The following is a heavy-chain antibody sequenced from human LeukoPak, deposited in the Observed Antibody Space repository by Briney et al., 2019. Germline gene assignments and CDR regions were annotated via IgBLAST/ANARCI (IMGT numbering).Heavy chain of an antibody. Sequence: ASVKVSCKASGYTFTSYGSSWVRQAPGQGLEWMGWISGYNGYTHYAHNLQGRVTMTTDTSTSTACMELRSLRSDDTAVYYCARDEARYSSGYYPNWFDPWGQGTLVTVSS. V-gene: IGHV1-18*01. D-gene: IGHD3-22*01. CDR2: ISGYNGYT. J-gene: IGHJ5*02. CDR3: ARDEARYSSGYYPNWFDP. CDR1: GYTFTSYG.